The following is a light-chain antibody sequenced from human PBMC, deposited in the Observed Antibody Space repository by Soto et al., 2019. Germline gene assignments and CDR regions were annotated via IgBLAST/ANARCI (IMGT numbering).Light chain of an antibody. Sequence: QPVLTQPPSVSEAPRQRVTISCSGSSSNIGDNAVNWYQQLPGKAPKLLIYYDDLLPSGVSDRFSGSKSGTSASLAISGLQSEDEADYYCATWDDSLKAQVFGGGTKLTVL. CDR3: ATWDDSLKAQV. J-gene: IGLJ3*02. CDR1: SSNIGDNA. CDR2: YDD. V-gene: IGLV1-36*01.